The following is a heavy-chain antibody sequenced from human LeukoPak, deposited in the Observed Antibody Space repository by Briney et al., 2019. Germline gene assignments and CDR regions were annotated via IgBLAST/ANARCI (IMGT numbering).Heavy chain of an antibody. V-gene: IGHV1-46*01. CDR3: ARSRSGTYLLAY. CDR2: INPSGGST. D-gene: IGHD1-26*01. J-gene: IGHJ4*02. Sequence: GASVNVSCKASGYTFTTYSITWVRQAPGQGLKWLGIINPSGGSTTYAQKFQGRVTMTRDTSTSTVYMELSSLRSEDTAVYYCARSRSGTYLLAYWGQGTLVTVSS. CDR1: GYTFTTYS.